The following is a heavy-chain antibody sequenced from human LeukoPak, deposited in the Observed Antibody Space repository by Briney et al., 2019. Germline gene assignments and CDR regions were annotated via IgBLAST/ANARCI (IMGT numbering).Heavy chain of an antibody. J-gene: IGHJ4*02. CDR3: AIGPSGYYDLDY. Sequence: GGSLRLSCAASGFTFSDHYMDWVRQAPGKGLEWVGRIRNKANSYTTQYAACVKGRFTISRDDSKNSLYLLMNSLKTEDTAVYFCAIGPSGYYDLDYWGQGTLVTVSS. D-gene: IGHD3-22*01. CDR1: GFTFSDHY. V-gene: IGHV3-72*01. CDR2: IRNKANSYTT.